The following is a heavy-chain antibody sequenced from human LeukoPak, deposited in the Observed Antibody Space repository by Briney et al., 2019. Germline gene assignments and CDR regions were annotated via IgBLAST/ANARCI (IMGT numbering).Heavy chain of an antibody. J-gene: IGHJ4*02. D-gene: IGHD4-23*01. V-gene: IGHV3-66*04. CDR2: IYSGGSI. CDR3: ARPPYGGVDY. CDR1: GLTVSSY. Sequence: GGSLTLSCAASGLTVSSYMSWARQAPGKGLEWVSVIYSGGSIYYAESVKGRFTISRDKSKNTPYLQMNSLRAEDTAVYYCARPPYGGVDYWGQGTLVTVSS.